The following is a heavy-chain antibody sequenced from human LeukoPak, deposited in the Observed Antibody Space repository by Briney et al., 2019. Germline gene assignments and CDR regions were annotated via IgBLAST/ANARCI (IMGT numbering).Heavy chain of an antibody. Sequence: ASVKVSCKASEYTFTGYYIHWVRQAPGQGLEWMGWIDPNTGDSNYVQKFQGRVTMTRDTSISTAYMELSRLRSDDTAVYYCARDNRGYSGYVVYWGQGTLVAVSS. CDR2: IDPNTGDS. D-gene: IGHD5-12*01. CDR1: EYTFTGYY. V-gene: IGHV1-2*02. J-gene: IGHJ4*02. CDR3: ARDNRGYSGYVVY.